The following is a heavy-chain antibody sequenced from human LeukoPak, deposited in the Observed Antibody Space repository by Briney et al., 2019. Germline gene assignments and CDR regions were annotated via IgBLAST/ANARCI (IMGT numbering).Heavy chain of an antibody. V-gene: IGHV3-21*01. CDR3: AKDPPGTTAFDAFDI. D-gene: IGHD1-1*01. CDR2: ISSSSSYI. J-gene: IGHJ3*02. Sequence: GGSLRLSCAASGFTFSSYSMNWVRQAPGKGLEWVSSISSSSSYIYYADSVKGRFTISRDNAKNSLYLQMNSLRAEDTAVYYCAKDPPGTTAFDAFDIWGQGTMVTVSS. CDR1: GFTFSSYS.